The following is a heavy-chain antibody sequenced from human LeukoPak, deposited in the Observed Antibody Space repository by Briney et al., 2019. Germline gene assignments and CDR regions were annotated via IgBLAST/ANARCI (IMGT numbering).Heavy chain of an antibody. Sequence: PGGSLRLSCAASGFTFSSYSMNWVRQAPGKGLEWVSSISSSSSYIYYADSVKGRFTISRDNAKNSLYLQMNSLRAEDTAVYYCARVSFAGTGGDYWGQRTLVTVSS. CDR1: GFTFSSYS. V-gene: IGHV3-21*01. CDR2: ISSSSSYI. J-gene: IGHJ4*02. D-gene: IGHD1-1*01. CDR3: ARVSFAGTGGDY.